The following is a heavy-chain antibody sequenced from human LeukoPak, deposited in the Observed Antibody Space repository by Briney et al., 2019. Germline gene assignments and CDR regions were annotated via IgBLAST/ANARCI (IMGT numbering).Heavy chain of an antibody. Sequence: ASVKVSCKASGYTFTGYYMHWVRQAPGQGLEWMGWINPNSGGTNYAQKFQGRVTMTGDTSISTAYMELSRLRSDDTAVYYCARVVFWSGYQFDYWGQGTLVTVSS. D-gene: IGHD3-3*01. CDR3: ARVVFWSGYQFDY. CDR2: INPNSGGT. V-gene: IGHV1-2*02. J-gene: IGHJ4*02. CDR1: GYTFTGYY.